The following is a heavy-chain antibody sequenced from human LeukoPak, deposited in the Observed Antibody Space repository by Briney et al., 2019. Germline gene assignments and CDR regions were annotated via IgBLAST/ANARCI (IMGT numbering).Heavy chain of an antibody. CDR3: ARVRVTGSYALDLGH. CDR2: IDPNSGGT. J-gene: IGHJ4*02. Sequence: GASLKVSCKASGYTFTGYFMHWVRQAPGQGFERMGWIDPNSGGTNYAQNFQGRVTMTRDTSISTAYMELSRLRSDDTAVYYCARVRVTGSYALDLGHWGQGTLVTVSS. CDR1: GYTFTGYF. D-gene: IGHD1-26*01. V-gene: IGHV1-2*02.